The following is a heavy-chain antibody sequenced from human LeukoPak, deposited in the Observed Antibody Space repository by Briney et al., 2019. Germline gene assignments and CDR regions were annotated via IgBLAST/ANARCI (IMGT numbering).Heavy chain of an antibody. V-gene: IGHV4-59*01. D-gene: IGHD3-22*01. J-gene: IGHJ4*02. CDR2: IYYSGST. Sequence: SETLSLTCTVSGGSISSYYWSWIRQPPGKGLEWIGYIYYSGSTNYNPSLKSRVTISVDTSKNQFSLKLSSVTAADTAVYYCARGYYYDSGGYFLDYWGQGTLVTVSS. CDR3: ARGYYYDSGGYFLDY. CDR1: GGSISSYY.